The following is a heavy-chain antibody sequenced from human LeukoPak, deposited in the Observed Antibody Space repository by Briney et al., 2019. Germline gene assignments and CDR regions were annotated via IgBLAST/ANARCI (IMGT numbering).Heavy chain of an antibody. V-gene: IGHV1-2*02. CDR2: INPNSGGT. CDR3: ARELGDILTGSKAGDAFDI. CDR1: GYTFTGYY. Sequence: ASVKVSCKASGYTFTGYYMHWVRQAPGQGLEWMGWINPNSGGTNYAQKFQGRVTMTRDTSISTAYMELSRLRSDDTAVYYCARELGDILTGSKAGDAFDIWGQGTMVTVSS. J-gene: IGHJ3*02. D-gene: IGHD3-9*01.